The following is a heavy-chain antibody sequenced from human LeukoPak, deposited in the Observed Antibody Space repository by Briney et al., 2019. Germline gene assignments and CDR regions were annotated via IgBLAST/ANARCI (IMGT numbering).Heavy chain of an antibody. J-gene: IGHJ4*02. V-gene: IGHV3-23*01. CDR3: AKDSDYDFWSGYTTRHFDY. CDR2: ISGSGGST. CDR1: GFTFSSYA. Sequence: GGSLRLSCAASGFTFSSYAMSWVRQAPGKGLEWVSAISGSGGSTYYADSVKGRFTFSRDNCKNTLYLQMNSLRAEDTAVYYCAKDSDYDFWSGYTTRHFDYWGQGTLVTVSS. D-gene: IGHD3-3*01.